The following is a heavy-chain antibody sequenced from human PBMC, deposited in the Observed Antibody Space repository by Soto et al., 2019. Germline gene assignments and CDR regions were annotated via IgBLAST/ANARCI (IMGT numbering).Heavy chain of an antibody. V-gene: IGHV1-69*01. J-gene: IGHJ6*02. CDR2: IIPIFGTA. Sequence: QVQLVQSGAEVKKPGSSVKVSCKASGGTFSSYAISWVRQAPGQGLEWMGGIIPIFGTANYAQKFQGRVTITADESTSTAYMELSSLRSEDTAVFYCARDWGLTVGDYYGMDVWGQGTTVTVSS. D-gene: IGHD1-26*01. CDR3: ARDWGLTVGDYYGMDV. CDR1: GGTFSSYA.